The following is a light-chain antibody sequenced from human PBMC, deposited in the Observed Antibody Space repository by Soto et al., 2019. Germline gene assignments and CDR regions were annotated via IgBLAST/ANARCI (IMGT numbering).Light chain of an antibody. CDR1: SSDVGGYNY. CDR3: TSYTSIWV. V-gene: IGLV2-14*01. Sequence: QSVLTQPASVSGSPGQSITISCTGTSSDVGGYNYVSWYQQHPGKAPKLMIYEVSNRPSGVSNRVSGSKSGNTASLTISGLQAGDESDYYCTSYTSIWVFGGGTKLTVL. CDR2: EVS. J-gene: IGLJ3*02.